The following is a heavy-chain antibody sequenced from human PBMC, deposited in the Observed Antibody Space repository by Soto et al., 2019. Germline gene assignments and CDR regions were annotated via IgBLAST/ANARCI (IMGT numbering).Heavy chain of an antibody. V-gene: IGHV3-30-3*01. J-gene: IGHJ6*02. D-gene: IGHD4-17*01. Sequence: PGGSLRLSCAASGFTLSSYAMHWVRQAPGKGLEWVAVISYDGSNKYYADSVKGRFTISRDNSKNTLYLQMNSLRAEDTAVYYCARDYYDDYDYYYYGMDVWGQGTTVTVSS. CDR3: ARDYYDDYDYYYYGMDV. CDR2: ISYDGSNK. CDR1: GFTLSSYA.